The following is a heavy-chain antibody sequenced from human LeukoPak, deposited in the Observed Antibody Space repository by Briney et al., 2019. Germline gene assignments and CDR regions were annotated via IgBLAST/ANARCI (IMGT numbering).Heavy chain of an antibody. CDR3: ARASVGYCSGGSCYPGVY. V-gene: IGHV1-8*01. CDR2: MNPNTGDT. D-gene: IGHD2-15*01. J-gene: IGHJ4*02. CDR1: GYSFTSYD. Sequence: ASVKVSCKASGYSFTSYDINWVRQATGQGLEWMGYMNPNTGDTGVTQKFQGRVTMTRDPSINTAYMELSRLRSDDTAVYYCARASVGYCSGGSCYPGVYWGQGTLVTVSS.